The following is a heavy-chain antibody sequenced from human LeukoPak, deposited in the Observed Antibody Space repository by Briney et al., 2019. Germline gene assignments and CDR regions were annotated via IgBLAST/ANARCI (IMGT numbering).Heavy chain of an antibody. V-gene: IGHV3-43*02. CDR3: ARDLNPYYYDSSGYQPGDY. CDR1: GFTFDDYA. Sequence: GGSLRLSCAASGFTFDDYAMHWVRQAPGKGLEWVSLISGDGGSTYYADSVKGRFTVSRDNSKNSLYLQMNSLRAEDTAVYYCARDLNPYYYDSSGYQPGDYWGQGTLVTVSS. CDR2: ISGDGGST. J-gene: IGHJ4*02. D-gene: IGHD3-22*01.